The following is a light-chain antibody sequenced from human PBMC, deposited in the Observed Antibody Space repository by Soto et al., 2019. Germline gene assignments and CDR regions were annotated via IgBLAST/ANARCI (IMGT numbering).Light chain of an antibody. CDR2: GAF. Sequence: EIVLTQSPGTLSLSPGERATLSCRASQSVSSTYLAWYQQKPGQAPRLLIYGAFNRATCIPDRFSGSGSGTDFTLTISRLEPEDFTVYYCQQYGSSLYTFGQGTKLEIK. V-gene: IGKV3-20*01. J-gene: IGKJ2*01. CDR1: QSVSSTY. CDR3: QQYGSSLYT.